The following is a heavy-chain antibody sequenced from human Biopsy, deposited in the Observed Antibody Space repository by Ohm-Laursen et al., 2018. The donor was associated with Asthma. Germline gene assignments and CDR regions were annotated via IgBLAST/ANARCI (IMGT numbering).Heavy chain of an antibody. Sequence: GSLRLSCTSSVFSVSHHSMNWSRQAPGKGLELVSCISGNSQYIYFADSVKGRFTISRDNAKNSLYLHMNDLIADDSGVYYCATDSSGWFWGPGTMVAVSS. J-gene: IGHJ4*02. V-gene: IGHV3-21*01. D-gene: IGHD6-19*01. CDR2: ISGNSQYI. CDR1: VFSVSHHS. CDR3: ATDSSGWF.